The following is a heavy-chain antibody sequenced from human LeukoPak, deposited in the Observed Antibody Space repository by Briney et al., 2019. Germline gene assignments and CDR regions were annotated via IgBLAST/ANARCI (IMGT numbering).Heavy chain of an antibody. D-gene: IGHD3-22*01. CDR1: GYTFSNYD. V-gene: IGHV1-8*03. J-gene: IGHJ5*02. Sequence: ASVKVSCKASGYTFSNYDINWVRQATGQGLEWMGWLDPKSGNTGYAQNFQGRVTITRDTSINTVYMELSSLRSEDTAVYYCARMDYSDSSRHTNWFDPWGQGTLVTVSS. CDR3: ARMDYSDSSRHTNWFDP. CDR2: LDPKSGNT.